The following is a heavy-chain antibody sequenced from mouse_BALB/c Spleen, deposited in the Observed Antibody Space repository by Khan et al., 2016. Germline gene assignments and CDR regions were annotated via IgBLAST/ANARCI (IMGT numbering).Heavy chain of an antibody. V-gene: IGHV1S137*01. Sequence: QVRLQQSGPELVRPGESVKISCKGSGYTFTDYAMHWVKQSHAKSLEWIGVISFYYDNTNYNQKFKGKATMTVDKYSSQAYMELARLTSEDSAIYYWARDLDGSSFAYWGQGTLVTVSA. CDR2: ISFYYDNT. CDR1: GYTFTDYA. CDR3: ARDLDGSSFAY. D-gene: IGHD2-3*01. J-gene: IGHJ3*01.